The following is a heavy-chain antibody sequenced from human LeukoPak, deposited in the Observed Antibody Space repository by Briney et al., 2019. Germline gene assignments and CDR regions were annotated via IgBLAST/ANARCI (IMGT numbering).Heavy chain of an antibody. CDR2: ISSSSSYI. CDR1: GFTFSSYS. V-gene: IGHV3-21*01. J-gene: IGHJ4*02. D-gene: IGHD5-12*01. Sequence: GGSLTLSCAASGFTFSSYSMKWLRQAPGKGLEWVSSISSSSSYIYYADSVKGRFTISRDNAKNSLYLQMNSLRAEDTAVYYCASRYSGYDSGDYWGQGTLVTVSS. CDR3: ASRYSGYDSGDY.